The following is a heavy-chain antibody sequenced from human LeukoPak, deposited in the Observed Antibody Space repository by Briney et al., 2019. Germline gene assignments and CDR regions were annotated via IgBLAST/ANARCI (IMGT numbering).Heavy chain of an antibody. CDR1: GFTFSSYS. J-gene: IGHJ4*02. CDR3: AREGVRSSISCFDY. CDR2: NTTGSTYI. D-gene: IGHD2-2*01. Sequence: PGGSLRLSCAASGFTFSSYSMNWVRQAPGKGLEWVSSNTTGSTYIYYADSVRGRFTISRDDAKNSLYLQMNSLRAEDTAVYYCAREGVRSSISCFDYWGQGTLVTVSS. V-gene: IGHV3-21*01.